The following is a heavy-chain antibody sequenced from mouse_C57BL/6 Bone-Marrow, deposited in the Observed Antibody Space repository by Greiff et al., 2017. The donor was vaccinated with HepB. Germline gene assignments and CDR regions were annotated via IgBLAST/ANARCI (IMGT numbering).Heavy chain of an antibody. CDR1: GYAFTNYL. CDR2: INPGSGGT. CDR3: ARGGILRYGPYY. V-gene: IGHV1-54*01. Sequence: VQLQQSGAELVRPGTSVKVSCKASGYAFTNYLIEWVKQRPGQGLEWIGVINPGSGGTNYNEKFKGKATLTADKSSSNAYMQLSSLTSEDSAVYFCARGGILRYGPYYWGQGTTLTVSS. J-gene: IGHJ2*01. D-gene: IGHD1-1*01.